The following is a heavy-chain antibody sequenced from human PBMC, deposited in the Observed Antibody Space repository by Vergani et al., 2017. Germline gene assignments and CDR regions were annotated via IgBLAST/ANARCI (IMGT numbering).Heavy chain of an antibody. CDR2: IYYSGST. J-gene: IGHJ3*02. Sequence: QVQLQESGPGLVKPSQTLSLTCTVSGGSISSGGYYWSWIRQHPGKGLEWIGYIYYSGSTYYNPSLKSRVTISVDTSKNPFSLKLSSVTAADAAVYYCARGSPMVTEVGFDIWGQGTMVTVSS. D-gene: IGHD4-23*01. V-gene: IGHV4-31*03. CDR3: ARGSPMVTEVGFDI. CDR1: GGSISSGGYY.